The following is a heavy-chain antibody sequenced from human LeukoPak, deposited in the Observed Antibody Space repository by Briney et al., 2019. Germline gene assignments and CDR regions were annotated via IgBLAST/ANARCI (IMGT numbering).Heavy chain of an antibody. J-gene: IGHJ4*02. V-gene: IGHV3-21*01. Sequence: GGSLRLSCAASGFTFSSYSMNWVRQAPGKGLEWVSSISSSSSYIYYADSVKGRFTISRDNAKNSLYLQMNSLRAEDTAVYYCARELCSGYDYPNFGYWGQGTLVTVSS. CDR1: GFTFSSYS. CDR2: ISSSSSYI. D-gene: IGHD5-12*01. CDR3: ARELCSGYDYPNFGY.